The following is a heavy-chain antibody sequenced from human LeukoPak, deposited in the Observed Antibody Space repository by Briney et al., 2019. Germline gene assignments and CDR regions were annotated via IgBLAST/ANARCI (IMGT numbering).Heavy chain of an antibody. CDR1: GYTFTGYY. Sequence: ASVKASCKASGYTFTGYYMHWVRQAPGQGLEWMGWINPNSGGTNYAQKFQGRVTMTRDTSISTAYMELSRLRSDDTAVYYCARDSGSGTQGDYWGQGTLVTVSS. CDR3: ARDSGSGTQGDY. D-gene: IGHD3-10*01. V-gene: IGHV1-2*02. CDR2: INPNSGGT. J-gene: IGHJ4*02.